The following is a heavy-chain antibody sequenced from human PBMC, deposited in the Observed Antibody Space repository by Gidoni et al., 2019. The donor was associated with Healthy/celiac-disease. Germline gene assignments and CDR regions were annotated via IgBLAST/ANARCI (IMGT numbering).Heavy chain of an antibody. V-gene: IGHV5-10-1*03. CDR3: ARCTSCYGF. Sequence: DGQLVQSGSEVKKPGESRRFACKGSGYSFTRYWTSWVRQMPGTGLEGMGRIDPRYSYTNYSPSFQGHVTIAADKSISTAYLHWSSLKPSYTALYYCARCTSCYGFWVQGTLVTVSS. CDR2: IDPRYSYT. CDR1: GYSFTRYW. D-gene: IGHD2-2*01. J-gene: IGHJ4*02.